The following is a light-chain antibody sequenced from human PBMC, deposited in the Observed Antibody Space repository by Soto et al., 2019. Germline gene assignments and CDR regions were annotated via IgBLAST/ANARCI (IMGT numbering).Light chain of an antibody. V-gene: IGKV3-20*01. Sequence: EIVLTQSPGTLSLSPGEGATLSCRASQSVNSTYLAWYQHKPGQAPRLLIYGTSRRATAIPDRFRGSGSGTDFTLTITRLEPEDFALYYCQQCGGSPPITFGQGTRLEMK. CDR3: QQCGGSPPIT. CDR2: GTS. CDR1: QSVNSTY. J-gene: IGKJ5*01.